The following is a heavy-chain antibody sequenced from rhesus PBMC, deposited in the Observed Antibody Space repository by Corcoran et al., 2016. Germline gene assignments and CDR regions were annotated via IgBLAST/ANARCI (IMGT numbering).Heavy chain of an antibody. CDR3: ARDKSGYSYPET. V-gene: IGHV4-160*01. J-gene: IGHJ4*01. CDR1: GGSISSNY. D-gene: IGHD5-24*01. CDR2: IYGNGGST. Sequence: QVQLQESGPGLVKPSETLSLTCAVSGGSISSNYWRWIRQAPGKGLEWIGRIYGNGGSTDYNPSLKSRVTISTDTSKNQFSLKLSSVTAADTAVYYCARDKSGYSYPETWGQGVLVTVSS.